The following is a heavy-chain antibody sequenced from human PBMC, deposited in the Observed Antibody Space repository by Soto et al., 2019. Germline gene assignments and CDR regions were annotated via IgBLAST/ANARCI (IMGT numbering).Heavy chain of an antibody. V-gene: IGHV3-33*01. CDR3: ARASVVVITN. Sequence: QVQLVESGGGVVQPGRSLRLSCAASGFTFRSYGMHWVRQAPGKGLEWVAVIWYDGSNKYYADSVKGRFTISRDNSKNTLYLQMNSLRAEDTAVYYCARASVVVITNWGQGTLVTVSS. J-gene: IGHJ4*02. CDR1: GFTFRSYG. D-gene: IGHD3-22*01. CDR2: IWYDGSNK.